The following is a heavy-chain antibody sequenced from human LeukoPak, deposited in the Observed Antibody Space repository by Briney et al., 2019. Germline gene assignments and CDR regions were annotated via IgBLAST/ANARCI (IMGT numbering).Heavy chain of an antibody. CDR1: GGTFSSYA. D-gene: IGHD2-21*02. Sequence: SVKVSCKASGGTFSSYAISWVRQAPGQGLEWMGGINPIFGTANYAQKFQGRVTITTDESTSTAYMELSSLRSEDTAVYYCAGRSVVVTAIRYYFDYWGQGTLVTVSS. V-gene: IGHV1-69*05. CDR2: INPIFGTA. CDR3: AGRSVVVTAIRYYFDY. J-gene: IGHJ4*02.